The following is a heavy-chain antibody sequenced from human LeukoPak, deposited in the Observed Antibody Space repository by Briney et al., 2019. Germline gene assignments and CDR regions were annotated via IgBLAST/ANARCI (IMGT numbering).Heavy chain of an antibody. V-gene: IGHV3-15*01. J-gene: IGHJ3*02. D-gene: IGHD7-27*01. Sequence: GGSLRLSCAASGFTFSSYGMHWVRQAPGQGLEWVGRIKSKSDGETTDYGAPVKGRFTISRDDSTNTVYLQMSSLKSEDTGVYYCTTEGLPGDGWDDALDIWGQGTMVTVSS. CDR3: TTEGLPGDGWDDALDI. CDR2: IKSKSDGETT. CDR1: GFTFSSYG.